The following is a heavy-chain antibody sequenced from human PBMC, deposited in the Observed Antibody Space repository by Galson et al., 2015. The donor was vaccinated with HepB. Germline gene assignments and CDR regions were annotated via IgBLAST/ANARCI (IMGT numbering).Heavy chain of an antibody. CDR3: ARAIAVAANADY. Sequence: SLRLSCAASGFTFSSYAMHWVRQAPGKGLEYVSAISSNGGSTYYANSVKGRFTISRDNSKNTLYLQMGSLRAEDMAVYYCARAIAVAANADYWGQGTLVTVSS. J-gene: IGHJ4*02. V-gene: IGHV3-64*01. CDR2: ISSNGGST. CDR1: GFTFSSYA. D-gene: IGHD6-19*01.